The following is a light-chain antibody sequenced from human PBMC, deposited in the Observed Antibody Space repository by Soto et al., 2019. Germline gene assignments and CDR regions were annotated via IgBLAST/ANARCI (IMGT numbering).Light chain of an antibody. CDR2: GAS. J-gene: IGKJ2*01. V-gene: IGKV3-20*01. Sequence: EIVLTQSPGTMSLSPGESATLSCRASQRVASSYIAWYRQKPGQAPWLLIYGASNRATGLPDRFSGSGSGTDFILTISRLEAEESAVYYCHLYGSSPPYTFGQGTKLKIK. CDR3: HLYGSSPPYT. CDR1: QRVASSY.